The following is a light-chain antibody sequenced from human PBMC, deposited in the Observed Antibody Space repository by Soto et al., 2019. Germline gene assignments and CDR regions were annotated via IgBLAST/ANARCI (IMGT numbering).Light chain of an antibody. J-gene: IGKJ3*01. CDR1: QGIATD. V-gene: IGKV1-16*01. CDR2: AAS. Sequence: DIQMTQSPSSISASVGDRITITCRASQGIATDLAWFQQRPGQAPKSLIYAASTLHSGVPSVFSASGSGTDFSLTISGLQPDDFATYYCQQYYTYPFTFGPGTRV. CDR3: QQYYTYPFT.